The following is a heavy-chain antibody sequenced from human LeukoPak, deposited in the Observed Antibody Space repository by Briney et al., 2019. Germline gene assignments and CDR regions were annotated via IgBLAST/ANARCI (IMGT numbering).Heavy chain of an antibody. Sequence: GGSLRLSCAASGFTFSSYSMNWVRQAPGKGLEWVSSISSSSSYIYYADSVKGRFTISRDNAKNTLYLQMNTLRAEDTAVYYCAKLVTGTNNYFDYWGQGTLVTVSS. D-gene: IGHD2-8*01. V-gene: IGHV3-21*01. CDR1: GFTFSSYS. CDR3: AKLVTGTNNYFDY. CDR2: ISSSSSYI. J-gene: IGHJ4*02.